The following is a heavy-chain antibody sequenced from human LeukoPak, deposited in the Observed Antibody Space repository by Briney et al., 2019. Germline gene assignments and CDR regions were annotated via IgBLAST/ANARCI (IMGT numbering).Heavy chain of an antibody. CDR2: MSGSGGRS. Sequence: GGSLRLSCAASGFTFSSYGMSWVRQAPGKGLEWISAMSGSGGRSYYADSVKGRFTMSRDSSMNTLYLQMNSLRGEDTAVYYCAKAGRGGAITMVRGVKGDYYYMDVWGKGTTVTIYS. CDR3: AKAGRGGAITMVRGVKGDYYYMDV. D-gene: IGHD3-10*01. CDR1: GFTFSSYG. J-gene: IGHJ6*03. V-gene: IGHV3-23*01.